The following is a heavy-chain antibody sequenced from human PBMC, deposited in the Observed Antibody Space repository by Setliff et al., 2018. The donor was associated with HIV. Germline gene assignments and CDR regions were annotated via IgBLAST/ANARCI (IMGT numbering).Heavy chain of an antibody. Sequence: PSETLSLTCAVHGGSFSDYYWTWIRQPPGEGLEWIGEIKHSGSTNYNPSLKSRVTISVDTAKNQFSLNLTSVTAADTAVYYCARGGFKWSGSYADYWGQGTLVTVSS. CDR3: ARGGFKWSGSYADY. CDR2: IKHSGST. D-gene: IGHD1-26*01. V-gene: IGHV4-34*01. J-gene: IGHJ4*02. CDR1: GGSFSDYY.